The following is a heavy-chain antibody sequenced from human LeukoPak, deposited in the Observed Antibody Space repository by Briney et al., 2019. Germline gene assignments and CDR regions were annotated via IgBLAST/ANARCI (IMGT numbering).Heavy chain of an antibody. CDR3: ASLVGATR. V-gene: IGHV3-21*01. D-gene: IGHD1-26*01. CDR1: GFTFSTYE. J-gene: IGHJ4*02. Sequence: GGSLRLSCAASGFTFSTYEMNWVRQAPGKGLEWVSSISSSSSYIYYADSVKGRFTISRDNAKNSLYLQMNSLRAEDTAVYYCASLVGATRWGQGTLVTVSS. CDR2: ISSSSSYI.